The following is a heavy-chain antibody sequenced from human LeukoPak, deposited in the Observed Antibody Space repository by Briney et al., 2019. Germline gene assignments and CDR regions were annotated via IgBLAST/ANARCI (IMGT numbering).Heavy chain of an antibody. CDR3: ARSGYSSGWYLL. CDR1: GTSIISYF. Sequence: PSETLSLTCAVSGTSIISYFWSWIRQPPGKGLEWVGYISYSGSTNYNPSLKSRITISVDTSKTQFSLKLSSVTAADTAVYYCARSGYSSGWYLLWGQGTLVTVSS. D-gene: IGHD6-19*01. CDR2: ISYSGST. J-gene: IGHJ4*02. V-gene: IGHV4-59*08.